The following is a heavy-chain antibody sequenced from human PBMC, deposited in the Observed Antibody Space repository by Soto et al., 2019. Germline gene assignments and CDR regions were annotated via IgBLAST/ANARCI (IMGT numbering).Heavy chain of an antibody. V-gene: IGHV3-48*01. D-gene: IGHD3-9*01. CDR3: ARDQDWSFDY. Sequence: EVQLVESGGGLVQPGGSLRLSCAASGFTFSYYNMNWVRQAPGKGPEWVSNIRTSGSDVYYADSVKGRFTVSRDNAKNSLYLHMHTVRVEDTAVYYGARDQDWSFDYWGQGTLVTVSS. CDR2: IRTSGSDV. J-gene: IGHJ4*02. CDR1: GFTFSYYN.